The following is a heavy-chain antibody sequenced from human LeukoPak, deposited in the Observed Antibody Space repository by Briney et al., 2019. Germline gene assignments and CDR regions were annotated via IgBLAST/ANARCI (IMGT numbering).Heavy chain of an antibody. J-gene: IGHJ3*02. D-gene: IGHD3-10*01. CDR3: AKAYTLWFGELLSAFDI. CDR1: GFTFSSYA. V-gene: IGHV3-23*01. Sequence: GGSLRLSCAASGFTFSSYAMSWVRQAPGKGLEWVSAISGSGGSTYYADSVKGRFTISRDNSKNTLYLQMNSLRAEDTAVYYCAKAYTLWFGELLSAFDIWGQGTMVTVSS. CDR2: ISGSGGST.